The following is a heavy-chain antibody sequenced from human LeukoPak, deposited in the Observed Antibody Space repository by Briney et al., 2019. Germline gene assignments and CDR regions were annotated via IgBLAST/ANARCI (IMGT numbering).Heavy chain of an antibody. Sequence: PGGSLRLSCAASGFTFSSSGMSWVRQAPGKGLEWVSAISGSGGSTYYADSVKGRFTISRDNSKNTLYLQMNSLRAEDTAVYYCAKEIRADYGGNSNDAFDIWGQGTMVTVSS. CDR3: AKEIRADYGGNSNDAFDI. J-gene: IGHJ3*02. D-gene: IGHD4-23*01. V-gene: IGHV3-23*01. CDR1: GFTFSSSG. CDR2: ISGSGGST.